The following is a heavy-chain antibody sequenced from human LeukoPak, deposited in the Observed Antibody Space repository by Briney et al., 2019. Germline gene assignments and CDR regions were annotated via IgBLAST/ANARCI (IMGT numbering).Heavy chain of an antibody. CDR2: IRYDGSNK. V-gene: IGHV3-30*02. CDR3: AKDLVVAASRYFDY. J-gene: IGHJ4*02. Sequence: SGGSLRLSCAASGFTFSSYGMHWVRQAPGKGLEWVAFIRYDGSNKYYADSVKGRFTISRDNSKNTLYLQMNSLRAEDTAVYYCAKDLVVAASRYFDYWGQGTLVTVSS. D-gene: IGHD2-15*01. CDR1: GFTFSSYG.